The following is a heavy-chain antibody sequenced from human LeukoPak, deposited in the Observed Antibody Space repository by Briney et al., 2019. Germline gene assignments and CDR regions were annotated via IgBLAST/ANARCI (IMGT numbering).Heavy chain of an antibody. V-gene: IGHV1-69*05. CDR1: GGTFSSYA. Sequence: GASVKVSCKASGGTFSSYAISWVRQAPGQGLEWMGGIIPIFGTANYAQKFQGRVTITTDESTSTAYMELSSLRSEDTAVYYCARGERGEPFYAFDIWGQGTMVTVSS. CDR2: IIPIFGTA. D-gene: IGHD3-16*01. CDR3: ARGERGEPFYAFDI. J-gene: IGHJ3*02.